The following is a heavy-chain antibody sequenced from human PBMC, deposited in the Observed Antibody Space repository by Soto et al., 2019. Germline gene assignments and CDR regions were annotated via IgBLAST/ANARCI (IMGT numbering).Heavy chain of an antibody. Sequence: GGSLRLSCAASGFTFSSYEMNWVRQAPGKGLEWVSYISSSGSTIYYADSVKGRFTISRDNAKNSLYLQMNSLRAEDTAVYYCARDPPGDCDFWSGSYRAYYYGMDVWGQGTTVTVSS. CDR3: ARDPPGDCDFWSGSYRAYYYGMDV. J-gene: IGHJ6*02. D-gene: IGHD3-3*01. V-gene: IGHV3-48*03. CDR1: GFTFSSYE. CDR2: ISSSGSTI.